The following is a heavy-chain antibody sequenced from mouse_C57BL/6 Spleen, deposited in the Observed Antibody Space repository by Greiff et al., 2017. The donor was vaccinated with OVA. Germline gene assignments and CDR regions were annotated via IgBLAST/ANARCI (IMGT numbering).Heavy chain of an antibody. Sequence: VQLKQSGAELVRPGASVKLSCTASGFNIKDYYMHWVKQRPEQGLEWIGRIDPEDGDTEYAPKFQGKATMTADTSSNTAYLQLSSLTSEDTAVYYCTLGSSYERGAMDYWGQGTSVTVSS. J-gene: IGHJ4*01. V-gene: IGHV14-1*01. CDR3: TLGSSYERGAMDY. D-gene: IGHD1-1*01. CDR1: GFNIKDYY. CDR2: IDPEDGDT.